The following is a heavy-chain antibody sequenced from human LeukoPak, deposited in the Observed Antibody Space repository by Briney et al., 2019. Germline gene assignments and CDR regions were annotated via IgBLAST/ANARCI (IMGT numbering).Heavy chain of an antibody. J-gene: IGHJ4*02. Sequence: GGSLRLSCAASGFTFSSYGMHWVRQAPGKGLEWVAVISYDGSNKYYADSVKGRFTISRDNSKNTLYLQMNSLRAEDTAVYYCAKDRIYSSSWYALGFDYWGQGTLVTVSS. CDR3: AKDRIYSSSWYALGFDY. D-gene: IGHD6-13*01. CDR1: GFTFSSYG. CDR2: ISYDGSNK. V-gene: IGHV3-30*18.